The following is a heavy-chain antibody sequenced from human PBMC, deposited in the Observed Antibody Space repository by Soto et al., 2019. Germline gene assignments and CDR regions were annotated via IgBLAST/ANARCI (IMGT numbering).Heavy chain of an antibody. V-gene: IGHV3-23*01. CDR2: ISGSGGST. CDR1: GFTLSSYA. Sequence: GGSLRLSCAAPGFTLSSYAMSWVRQAPGKGLEWVSAISGSGGSTYYADSVKGRFTISRDNSKNTLYLQMNSLRAEDTAVYYCAKDVLYYYDSPPWWGQGTLVTVSS. CDR3: AKDVLYYYDSPPW. D-gene: IGHD3-22*01. J-gene: IGHJ4*02.